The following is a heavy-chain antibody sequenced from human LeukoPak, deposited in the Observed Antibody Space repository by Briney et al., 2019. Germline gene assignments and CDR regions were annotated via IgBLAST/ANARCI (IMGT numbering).Heavy chain of an antibody. Sequence: AGGSLRLSCAASGFTFSSYGMGWVRQAPGNGLEWVAVIWYDGSNKYYADSVKGRFTISRDNSKNTLYLQMNSLRAEDTAVYYCARDYYGSGVGDYFDYWGQGTLVTVSS. V-gene: IGHV3-33*01. D-gene: IGHD3-10*01. CDR2: IWYDGSNK. CDR3: ARDYYGSGVGDYFDY. CDR1: GFTFSSYG. J-gene: IGHJ4*02.